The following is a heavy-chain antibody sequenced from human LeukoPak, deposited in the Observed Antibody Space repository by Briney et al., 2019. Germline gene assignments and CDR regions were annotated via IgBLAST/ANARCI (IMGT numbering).Heavy chain of an antibody. J-gene: IGHJ4*02. V-gene: IGHV1-69*13. Sequence: SVKVSCKASGGTFSSYAISWVRQAPGQGLEWMGGIIPIFGTANYAQKFQGRVTITADESTSTAYMELSGLRSEDTAVYYCAREYYDYVWGSYRPPMALTVFDYWGQGTLVTVSS. CDR2: IIPIFGTA. D-gene: IGHD3-16*02. CDR1: GGTFSSYA. CDR3: AREYYDYVWGSYRPPMALTVFDY.